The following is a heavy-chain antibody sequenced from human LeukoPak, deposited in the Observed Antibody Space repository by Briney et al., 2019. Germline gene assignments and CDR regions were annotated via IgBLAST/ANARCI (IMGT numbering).Heavy chain of an antibody. CDR3: ARRSSSWYIFDY. D-gene: IGHD6-13*01. Sequence: ASVKVSCKASGYTFTGYYMHWVRQAPGQGLEWMGRISPNSGGTNYAQKFQGRVTMTRDTSISTAYMELSRLRSDDTAVYYCARRSSSWYIFDYWGQGTLVTVSS. CDR2: ISPNSGGT. J-gene: IGHJ4*02. V-gene: IGHV1-2*06. CDR1: GYTFTGYY.